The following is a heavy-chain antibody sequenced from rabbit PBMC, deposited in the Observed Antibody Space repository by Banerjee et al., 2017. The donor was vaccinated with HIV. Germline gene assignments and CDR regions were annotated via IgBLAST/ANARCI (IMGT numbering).Heavy chain of an antibody. V-gene: IGHV1S45*01. D-gene: IGHD7-1*01. J-gene: IGHJ4*01. CDR1: GFDLSSSYY. Sequence: QEQLEESGGGLVKPEGSLTLTCKASGFDLSSSYYICWVRQAPGKGLEWIACIGTTSDNTWYASWAKGRFTISKTSSTTVTLQMTSLTAADTATYFCARGYIGYGGGAFNLWGPGTLVTVS. CDR3: ARGYIGYGGGAFNL. CDR2: IGTTSDNT.